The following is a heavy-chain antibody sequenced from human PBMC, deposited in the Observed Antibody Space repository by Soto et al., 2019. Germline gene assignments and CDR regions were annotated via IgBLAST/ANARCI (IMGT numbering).Heavy chain of an antibody. CDR3: ARRYYDILTGYYGDV. V-gene: IGHV5-51*01. Sequence: PGESLKISCKGSGYSFTSYWIGWVRQMPGKGLEWMGIIYPGDSDTRYSPSFQGQVTISADTSISTAYLQWSSLKASDTAMYYCARRYYDILTGYYGDVWGQGTTVTVSS. CDR2: IYPGDSDT. J-gene: IGHJ6*02. D-gene: IGHD3-9*01. CDR1: GYSFTSYW.